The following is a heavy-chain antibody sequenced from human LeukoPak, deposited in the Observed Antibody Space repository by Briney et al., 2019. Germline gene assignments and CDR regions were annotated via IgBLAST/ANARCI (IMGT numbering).Heavy chain of an antibody. CDR2: ISSSSSYI. Sequence: GGSLRLSCAASGFAFSSYSMNWVRQAPGKGLEWVSSISSSSSYIYYADSVKGRFTISRDNAKNSLYLQMNSLRAEDTAVYSCARYSRGGYGFNVEYYYYYGMDVWGQGTTVTVSS. D-gene: IGHD5-12*01. CDR1: GFAFSSYS. J-gene: IGHJ6*02. CDR3: ARYSRGGYGFNVEYYYYYGMDV. V-gene: IGHV3-21*01.